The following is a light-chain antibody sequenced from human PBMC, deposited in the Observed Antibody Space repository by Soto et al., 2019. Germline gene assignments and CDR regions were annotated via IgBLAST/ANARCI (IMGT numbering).Light chain of an antibody. V-gene: IGLV2-23*01. Sequence: QSAPTQPASVSGSPGQSITISCPGTSSDVGSYNLVSWYQQHPGKAPKLMIYEGSKRPSGVSNRFSGSKSGNTASLTISGLQAEDEADYYCCSYAGSSTLVFGGGTKLTVL. CDR2: EGS. J-gene: IGLJ2*01. CDR3: CSYAGSSTLV. CDR1: SSDVGSYNL.